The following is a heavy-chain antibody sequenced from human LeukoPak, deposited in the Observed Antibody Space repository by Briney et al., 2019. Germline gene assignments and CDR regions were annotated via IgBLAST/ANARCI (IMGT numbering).Heavy chain of an antibody. Sequence: GGSLRLSCAVSGFTFSDHYMVWLRQTPGRGLEFIARISGSGSAAYYANSVKGRFTISRDNAKYSLYLQMDSLRVEDTAVYYCARDPDTSSKVDYWGQGTLVTVSS. CDR1: GFTFSDHY. V-gene: IGHV3-11*01. J-gene: IGHJ4*02. CDR3: ARDPDTSSKVDY. CDR2: ISGSGSAA.